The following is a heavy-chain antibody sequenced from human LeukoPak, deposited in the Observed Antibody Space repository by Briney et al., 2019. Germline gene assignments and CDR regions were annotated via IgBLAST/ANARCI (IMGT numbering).Heavy chain of an antibody. V-gene: IGHV3-15*01. CDR3: TTDLRWELRGVDY. CDR2: IKSNVNGGTT. J-gene: IGHJ4*02. CDR1: GFTFKNAW. Sequence: GGSLRLSCAGSGFTFKNAWMTWVRQAPGKGLQWVGRIKSNVNGGTTDYAAPVKGRLTISRDDSKNTLYLQMNSLETEDTAVYFCTTDLRWELRGVDYWGQGTLVTVSS. D-gene: IGHD1-26*01.